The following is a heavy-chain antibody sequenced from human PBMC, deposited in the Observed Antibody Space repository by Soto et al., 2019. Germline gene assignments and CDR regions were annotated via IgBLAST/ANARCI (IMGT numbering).Heavy chain of an antibody. D-gene: IGHD2-8*02. J-gene: IGHJ4*02. V-gene: IGHV3-66*01. CDR1: GFTCSSYA. CDR2: IYSGGTT. Sequence: GSLKLSCAASGFTCSSYAISWVRLAPGKGLEWVSVIYSGGTTYYADSVKGRFIISSDNSKNTLYLQMNSLRAEDTAIYFCATSPASGGCFSYFDYLGPGTLVTVCS. CDR3: ATSPASGGCFSYFDY.